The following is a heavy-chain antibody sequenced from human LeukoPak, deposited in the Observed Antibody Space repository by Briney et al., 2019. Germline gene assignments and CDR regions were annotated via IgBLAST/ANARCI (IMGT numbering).Heavy chain of an antibody. Sequence: PGGSLRLSCTASGFTFSSYWMTWVRQAPGKGLEWVANIKQDGSEKNYLDSVKGRFTISRDIAKDSLYLQMNSLRAEDTAVYYCAKDRRGSYGRRGYYFDYWGQGTLVTVSS. CDR2: IKQDGSEK. CDR3: AKDRRGSYGRRGYYFDY. J-gene: IGHJ4*02. CDR1: GFTFSSYW. D-gene: IGHD5-18*01. V-gene: IGHV3-7*03.